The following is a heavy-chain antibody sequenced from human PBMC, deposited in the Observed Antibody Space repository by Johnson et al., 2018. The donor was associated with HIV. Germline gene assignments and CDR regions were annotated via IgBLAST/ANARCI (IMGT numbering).Heavy chain of an antibody. CDR3: AKDKRDYGGPPGADAFDF. J-gene: IGHJ3*01. V-gene: IGHV3-20*04. CDR2: VNWSGIST. Sequence: VQLVESGGGVVRLGGSLRVSCTASGFNFDDYGLSWVRQVPGKGLEWVAGVNWSGISTGYADSVKGRFTISRDTSTNSLYLEMNSLKTEDTALYYCAKDKRDYGGPPGADAFDFWGQGTMVTVSA. D-gene: IGHD4/OR15-4a*01. CDR1: GFNFDDYG.